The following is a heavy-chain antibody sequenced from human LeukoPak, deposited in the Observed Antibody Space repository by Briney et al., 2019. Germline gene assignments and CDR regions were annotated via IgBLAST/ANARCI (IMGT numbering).Heavy chain of an antibody. J-gene: IGHJ4*02. CDR3: AKDPGPPGNYFDY. V-gene: IGHV3-30*02. Sequence: GGSLRLSCAASGFTFSSYGMHWVRQAPGKGLEWVAFIRYDGSNKYYADSVKGRFTISRDNSKNTLYLQMNSLRAEDTAVYYCAKDPGPPGNYFDYWGQGTLVTVSS. CDR1: GFTFSSYG. CDR2: IRYDGSNK.